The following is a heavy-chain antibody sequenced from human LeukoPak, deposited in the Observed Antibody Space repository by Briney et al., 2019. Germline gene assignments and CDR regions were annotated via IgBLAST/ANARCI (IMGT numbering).Heavy chain of an antibody. J-gene: IGHJ6*02. Sequence: ASVKVSCKASGYTFTDYYIHWVRQAPGQGLEWMGRINPNSGGTNYAQKFQGRVTMTRDTSISTAYMELSRLRSDDTAVYYCARQSDCSSTSCYFYYYYYGMDVWGQGTTVTVSS. D-gene: IGHD2-2*01. V-gene: IGHV1-2*06. CDR3: ARQSDCSSTSCYFYYYYYGMDV. CDR1: GYTFTDYY. CDR2: INPNSGGT.